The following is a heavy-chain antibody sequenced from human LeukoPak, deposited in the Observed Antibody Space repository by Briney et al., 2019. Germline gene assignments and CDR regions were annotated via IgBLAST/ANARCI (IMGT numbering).Heavy chain of an antibody. CDR2: INPKNGDT. CDR3: ARPSVL. CDR1: GYPFSDYY. V-gene: IGHV1-2*02. J-gene: IGHJ4*02. Sequence: ASVKVSCKTSGYPFSDYYIHWIRQASGQGLESMGWINPKNGDTKYAQRSQGRLTISMDTSIGTVYMELSSPRYDDTAVYYCARPSVLWGQGTLVTVSS.